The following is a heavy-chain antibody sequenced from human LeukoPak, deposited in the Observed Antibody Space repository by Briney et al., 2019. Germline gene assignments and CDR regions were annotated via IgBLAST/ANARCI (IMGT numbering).Heavy chain of an antibody. CDR3: ARAWYSDFGGSRHARFDY. V-gene: IGHV4-38-2*01. CDR1: GYSVSSNYY. Sequence: PSETLSLTCAVSGYSVSSNYYWGWIRQPPGKGLEWIGSVYHSGSTYYNPSLKSRVSISVDTSQNKFSLKLNSVTAADTAVYFCARAWYSDFGGSRHARFDYWGQGTLLTVSS. CDR2: VYHSGST. J-gene: IGHJ4*02. D-gene: IGHD3-16*01.